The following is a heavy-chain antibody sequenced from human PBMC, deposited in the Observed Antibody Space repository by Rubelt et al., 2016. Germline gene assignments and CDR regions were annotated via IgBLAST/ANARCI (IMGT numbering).Heavy chain of an antibody. CDR2: SHYSGTT. CDR1: GGSISNCH. J-gene: IGHJ4*02. V-gene: IGHV4-59*08. CDR3: AGRTAASGTFYH. D-gene: IGHD1/OR15-1a*01. Sequence: QVQLQESGPGLVKPSETLSLTCTVSGGSISNCHWSWIRQPPGKGLEWIGYSHYSGTTNSSPSLRSRVTMSVDTSQKQVSRGVTSVTAADTAVYYGAGRTAASGTFYHWGQGTLVTVSS.